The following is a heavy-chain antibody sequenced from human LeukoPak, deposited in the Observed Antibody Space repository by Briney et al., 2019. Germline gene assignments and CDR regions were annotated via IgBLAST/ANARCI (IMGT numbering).Heavy chain of an antibody. V-gene: IGHV3-33*01. CDR1: GFTFSGYG. D-gene: IGHD6-19*01. Sequence: GGSLRLSCAASGFTFSGYGMHWVRQAPGKGLEWVAVIWYDGSNKYYADSVKGRFTISRDNSKNTLYLQMNSLRAEDTAVYYCARDGSSGWYWVDYWGQGTLVTVSS. J-gene: IGHJ4*02. CDR2: IWYDGSNK. CDR3: ARDGSSGWYWVDY.